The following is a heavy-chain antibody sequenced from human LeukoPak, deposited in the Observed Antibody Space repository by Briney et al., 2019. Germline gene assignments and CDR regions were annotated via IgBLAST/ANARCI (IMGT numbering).Heavy chain of an antibody. Sequence: PGGSLRLSCAASGFTFSSYAMSWVRQAPGKGLEWVSVIYSGGSTYYADSVKGRFTISRDNSKNTLYLQMNSLRAEDTAVYYCARDVGALDYWGQGTLVTVSS. J-gene: IGHJ4*02. CDR3: ARDVGALDY. D-gene: IGHD1-26*01. CDR2: IYSGGST. CDR1: GFTFSSYA. V-gene: IGHV3-53*01.